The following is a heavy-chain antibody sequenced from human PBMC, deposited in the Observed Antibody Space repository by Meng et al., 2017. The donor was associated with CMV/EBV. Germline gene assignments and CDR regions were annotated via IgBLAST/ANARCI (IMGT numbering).Heavy chain of an antibody. CDR1: GGSISSYY. D-gene: IGHD6-13*01. CDR2: IYYSGST. CDR3: ASSQQLAEKHFDY. J-gene: IGHJ4*01. Sequence: GSLRLSCTVSGGSISSYYWSWIRQHPGKGLEWIGYIYYSGSTNYNPSLKSRVTISVDTSKNQLSLKLSSVTAADTAVYYCASSQQLAEKHFDYWGQGTMVTVSS. V-gene: IGHV4-59*01.